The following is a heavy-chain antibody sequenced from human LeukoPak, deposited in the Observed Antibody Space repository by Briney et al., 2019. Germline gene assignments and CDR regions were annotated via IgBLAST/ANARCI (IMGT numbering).Heavy chain of an antibody. J-gene: IGHJ2*01. CDR1: GFTFSSYS. CDR2: ISYSSSII. V-gene: IGHV3-48*01. CDR3: ARGSGQTTVVTPEMGWYFDL. D-gene: IGHD4-23*01. Sequence: PGGSLRLSCAASGFTFSSYSMNWVRQAPGKGLEWVSYISYSSSIINYADSVKGRFTISRDNAKNSLYLQMNSLRADDTAVYYCARGSGQTTVVTPEMGWYFDLWGRGTLVTVSS.